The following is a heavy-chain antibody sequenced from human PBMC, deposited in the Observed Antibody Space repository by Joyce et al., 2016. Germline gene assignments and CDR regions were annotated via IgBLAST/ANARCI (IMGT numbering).Heavy chain of an antibody. V-gene: IGHV4-34*01. CDR3: ARGLSAFDYSNYAGYDY. D-gene: IGHD4-11*01. Sequence: QVQLQQWGAGLLKPSETLSLTCAVYGGSFSGYYRSWIRQPPGKGLEWIGEINQSGSTNDNPALESRVTRSVDTSKNQFSLRLGSVTAADTAVYYCARGLSAFDYSNYAGYDYWGQGTLVTVSS. J-gene: IGHJ4*02. CDR2: INQSGST. CDR1: GGSFSGYY.